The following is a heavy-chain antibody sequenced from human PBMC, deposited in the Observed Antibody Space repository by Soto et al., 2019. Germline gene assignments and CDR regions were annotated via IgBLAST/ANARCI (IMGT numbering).Heavy chain of an antibody. CDR1: GFTFTSSA. V-gene: IGHV1-58*01. CDR3: AADQDCTSTSCYPYNFDS. D-gene: IGHD2-2*01. J-gene: IGHJ4*02. CDR2: IVVGSDNT. Sequence: SVKVSCKASGFTFTSSAVQWVRQARGQRLEWIGWIVVGSDNTNYAQKFQERVTITRDMSTSTAYMELSSLRSEDTAVYYCAADQDCTSTSCYPYNFDSWGQGTLVTV.